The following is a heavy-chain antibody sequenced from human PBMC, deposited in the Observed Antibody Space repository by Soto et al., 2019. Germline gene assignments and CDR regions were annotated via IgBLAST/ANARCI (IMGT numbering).Heavy chain of an antibody. J-gene: IGHJ6*04. CDR2: ISGTSDYI. CDR1: GFTFSSYS. D-gene: IGHD2-15*01. CDR3: ARDHRYCSGSSCRPYYYYYGMDV. Sequence: PGGSLRLSCAASGFTFSSYSMNWVRQAPGRGLEWVAAISGTSDYIYYADSVKGRFTISRDNAKTSLYIQMNSLRAEDTAVYYCARDHRYCSGSSCRPYYYYYGMDVCRKETTVTVSS. V-gene: IGHV3-21*01.